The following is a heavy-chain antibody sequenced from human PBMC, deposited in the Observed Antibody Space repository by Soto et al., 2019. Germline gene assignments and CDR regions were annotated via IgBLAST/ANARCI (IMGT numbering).Heavy chain of an antibody. V-gene: IGHV3-30-3*01. Sequence: PGGSLRLSCAASGFTFSRYAMHWVRQAPGKGLEWVAVISYDGSNKYYVDSVKGRFTISRDNSKNTLYLQMNSLRAEDTAVYYCASLTGNDYWGQGTLVTVSS. J-gene: IGHJ4*02. CDR2: ISYDGSNK. CDR1: GFTFSRYA. CDR3: ASLTGNDY.